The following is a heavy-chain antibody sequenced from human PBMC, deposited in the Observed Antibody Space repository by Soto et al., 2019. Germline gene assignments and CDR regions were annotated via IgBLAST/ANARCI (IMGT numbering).Heavy chain of an antibody. Sequence: GGSLRLSCAASVFPFSNYAMTWVRQAPGKGPEWISTVNNGGGGTYYADSVKGRFTISRDNSKNTLYLQVSSLRAEDTAVYYCAKERLGRGIDYWGQGILVTVSS. V-gene: IGHV3-23*01. CDR3: AKERLGRGIDY. J-gene: IGHJ4*02. CDR2: VNNGGGGT. CDR1: VFPFSNYA. D-gene: IGHD3-10*01.